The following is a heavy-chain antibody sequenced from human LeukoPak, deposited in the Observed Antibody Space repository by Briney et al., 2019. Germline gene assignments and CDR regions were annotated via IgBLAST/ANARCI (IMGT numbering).Heavy chain of an antibody. CDR3: AINRNYYDSSGYRFDP. CDR1: GYTFTGYY. V-gene: IGHV1-2*02. D-gene: IGHD3-22*01. CDR2: INPHSGDA. J-gene: IGHJ5*02. Sequence: GASVKVSCKASGYTFTGYYMHWVRQAPGQGLEWMGWINPHSGDANYAQKFQGRVTMTRDTSISTAYMELSRLRSDDTAVYYCAINRNYYDSSGYRFDPWGQGTLVTVSS.